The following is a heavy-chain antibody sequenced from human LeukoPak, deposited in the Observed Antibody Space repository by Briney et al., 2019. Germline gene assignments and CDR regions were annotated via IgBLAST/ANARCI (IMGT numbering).Heavy chain of an antibody. CDR3: ARAWQWLPLDS. V-gene: IGHV4-61*02. CDR1: GGSISSGSYY. J-gene: IGHJ4*02. D-gene: IGHD6-19*01. Sequence: SETLSLTCTVSGGSISSGSYYWSWIRQPAGKGLEWIGRIHTSGSTNYNPSLKSRVTMSVDTSKNQFSLKVTSVTAADAAVYYCARAWQWLPLDSWGQGTLVTVSS. CDR2: IHTSGST.